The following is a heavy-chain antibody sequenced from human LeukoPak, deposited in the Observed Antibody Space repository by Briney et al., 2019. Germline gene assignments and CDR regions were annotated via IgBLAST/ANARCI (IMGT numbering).Heavy chain of an antibody. J-gene: IGHJ6*02. CDR3: ARDQFRYFDWSTYYYGMDV. V-gene: IGHV3-48*03. CDR2: ISSSGSTI. D-gene: IGHD3-9*01. CDR1: GFTFSSYE. Sequence: PGGSLRLSCAASGFTFSSYEMNWVRQAPGKGLEWVSYISSSGSTIYYADSVKGRFTISRDNAKNSLYLQMNSMRAEDTAVYYCARDQFRYFDWSTYYYGMDVWGQGTTVTVSS.